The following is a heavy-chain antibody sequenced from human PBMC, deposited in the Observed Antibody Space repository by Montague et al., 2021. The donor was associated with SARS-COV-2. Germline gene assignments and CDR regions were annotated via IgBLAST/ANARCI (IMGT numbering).Heavy chain of an antibody. Sequence: SLRLSCAASGFIVSNKYMSWVRQAAGKGLDWVSIIYPDGSTYYSDSSKGRFTISSNNSKNTLYLLMNDLEPEDTAVYYCATSGAPNLGDSWGQGTLVTVSS. V-gene: IGHV3-53*01. CDR1: GFIVSNKY. D-gene: IGHD2-8*01. CDR3: ATSGAPNLGDS. J-gene: IGHJ4*02. CDR2: IYPDGST.